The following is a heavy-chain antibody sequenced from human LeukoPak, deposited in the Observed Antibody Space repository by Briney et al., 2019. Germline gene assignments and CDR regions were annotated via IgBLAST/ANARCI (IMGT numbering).Heavy chain of an antibody. CDR3: AKDNGYSGYGTVDY. CDR1: GFTFRSYA. Sequence: GGSLRLSCAASGFTFRSYAMSWVREAPGKGLEWVSAISGSGGSTCDADPVKGRFTISRDNSKNMLYLQMNSLRAEDTAVYYCAKDNGYSGYGTVDYWGQGTLVTVPS. J-gene: IGHJ4*02. V-gene: IGHV3-23*01. D-gene: IGHD5-12*01. CDR2: ISGSGGST.